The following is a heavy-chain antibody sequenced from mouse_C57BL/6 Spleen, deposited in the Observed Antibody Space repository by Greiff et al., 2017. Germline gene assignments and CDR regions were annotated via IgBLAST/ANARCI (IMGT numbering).Heavy chain of an antibody. D-gene: IGHD2-4*01. Sequence: VQLQQSGPELVKPGASVKISCKASGYTFTDYYMNWVKQSHGKSLEWIGDINPNNGGTSYNQKFKGKATLTVDKSSSTAYMELRSLTSAASSVCSCAGGGLRLGFAYWGQGTLVTVSA. CDR1: GYTFTDYY. V-gene: IGHV1-26*01. J-gene: IGHJ3*01. CDR2: INPNNGGT. CDR3: AGGGLRLGFAY.